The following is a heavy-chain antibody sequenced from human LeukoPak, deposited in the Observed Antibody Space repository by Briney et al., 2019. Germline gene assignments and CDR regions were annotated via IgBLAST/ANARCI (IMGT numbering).Heavy chain of an antibody. J-gene: IGHJ3*02. CDR2: ISGSGGST. Sequence: PGGSLRLSCAVSGFTFSSYAMSWVRQAPGKGLEWVSAISGSGGSTYYADSVKGRFTISRDNSKNTLYLQMNSLRAEDTAVYYCAKEYDSGGYGYRDAFDIWGQGTMVTVSS. V-gene: IGHV3-23*01. CDR3: AKEYDSGGYGYRDAFDI. CDR1: GFTFSSYA. D-gene: IGHD3-22*01.